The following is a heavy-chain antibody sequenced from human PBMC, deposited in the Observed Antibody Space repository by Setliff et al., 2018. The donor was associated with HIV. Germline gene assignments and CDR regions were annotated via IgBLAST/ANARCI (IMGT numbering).Heavy chain of an antibody. J-gene: IGHJ6*03. V-gene: IGHV4-34*01. CDR2: INHSGST. D-gene: IGHD3-22*01. CDR3: ARAPRIGYYVTSAYSLAYYYSYMDV. Sequence: PAETLSLTCAVYGGSVSGYYWSWIRQPPGKGLEWIGEINHSGSTNYNPSLKSRVTMSVDTSKNEFSLKLSSVTAADTAVHYCARAPRIGYYVTSAYSLAYYYSYMDVWGKGTTVTVSS. CDR1: GGSVSGYY.